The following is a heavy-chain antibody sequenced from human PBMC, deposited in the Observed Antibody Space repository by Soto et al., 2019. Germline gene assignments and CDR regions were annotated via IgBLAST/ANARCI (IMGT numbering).Heavy chain of an antibody. V-gene: IGHV4-59*01. J-gene: IGHJ4*02. CDR3: ARGSSGWPPRVDS. CDR1: GGPISSYY. Sequence: QVQLQESGPGLVKPSETLSLNCTVSGGPISSYYWSWIRQSPGKGLEWIGYIYYSGSTNYNPSLKSLVTISVDTSTNQFSLELSSVTAADTAVYYCARGSSGWPPRVDSWGRGTLVTVSS. CDR2: IYYSGST. D-gene: IGHD6-19*01.